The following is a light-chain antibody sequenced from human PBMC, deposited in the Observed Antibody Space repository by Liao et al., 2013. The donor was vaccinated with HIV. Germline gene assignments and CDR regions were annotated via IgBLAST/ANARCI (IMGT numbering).Light chain of an antibody. CDR1: NIGSKS. J-gene: IGLJ3*02. CDR2: YDS. CDR3: QVWNTDSDHWV. V-gene: IGLV3-21*04. Sequence: SYELTQPPSVSVAPGKTARITCGGNNIGSKSVHWYQQKPGQAPVLVIYYDSERPSGIPERLSGSNSGSTATLTITRVDVGDEADYYCQVWNTDSDHWVFGGGTKLTVL.